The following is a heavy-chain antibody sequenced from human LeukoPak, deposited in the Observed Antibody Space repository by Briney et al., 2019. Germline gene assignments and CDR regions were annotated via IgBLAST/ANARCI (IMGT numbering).Heavy chain of an antibody. V-gene: IGHV3-30*18. CDR1: GFTFSSYG. CDR3: AKDGYYGSGY. Sequence: AGGSLRLSCAASGFTFSSYGMHWVRQAPGKGLEWVAVISYDGSNKYYADSVKGRFTISRDNSKNTLYLQMNSLRAEDTAVYYCAKDGYYGSGYWGQGTLVTVSS. CDR2: ISYDGSNK. D-gene: IGHD3-10*01. J-gene: IGHJ4*02.